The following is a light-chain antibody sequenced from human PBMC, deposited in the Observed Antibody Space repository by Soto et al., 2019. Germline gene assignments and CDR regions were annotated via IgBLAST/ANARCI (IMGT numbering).Light chain of an antibody. J-gene: IGKJ1*01. CDR2: AAS. CDR3: QQYHSYWT. Sequence: DIQMTPSPSTLSASVGDRVTITCRASQGISSFLAWYQQKPGKAPNLLMYAASTLQSGVPSRFSGSGSGTEFTLTISSLQTDDFSTYYCQQYHSYWTFGQGTKVDIK. V-gene: IGKV1-5*01. CDR1: QGISSF.